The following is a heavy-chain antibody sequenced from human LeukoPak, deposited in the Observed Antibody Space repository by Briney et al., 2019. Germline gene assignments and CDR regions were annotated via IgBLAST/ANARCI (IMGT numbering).Heavy chain of an antibody. CDR2: IIPILGIA. J-gene: IGHJ5*02. CDR1: VGTFSSYA. Sequence: SVKISCKASVGTFSSYAISWVRQAPGQGLEWMGRIIPILGIANYAQKFQGRVTITADKSTSTAYMELSSLRSEDTAVYYCARVDDILTGYSPGGQGTLVTVSS. V-gene: IGHV1-69*04. CDR3: ARVDDILTGYSP. D-gene: IGHD3-9*01.